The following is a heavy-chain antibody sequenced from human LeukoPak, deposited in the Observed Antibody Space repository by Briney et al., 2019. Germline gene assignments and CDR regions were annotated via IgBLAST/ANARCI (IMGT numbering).Heavy chain of an antibody. J-gene: IGHJ3*02. CDR3: ASLGAFDI. CDR1: GGSISSGSYY. Sequence: PSETLSLTCTVSGGSISSGSYYWNWIRQPAGKRLEWIGRFYSSGSTNYNPSLKSRVTISVDTSKNQFSLKLSSVTAADTAVYYCASLGAFDIWGQGTMVTVSS. D-gene: IGHD3-16*01. V-gene: IGHV4-61*02. CDR2: FYSSGST.